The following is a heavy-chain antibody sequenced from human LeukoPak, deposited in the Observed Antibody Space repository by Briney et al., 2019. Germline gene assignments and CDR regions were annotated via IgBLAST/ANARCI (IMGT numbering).Heavy chain of an antibody. CDR1: GGSVSTGSYY. Sequence: SETLSLTCTVSGGSVSTGSYYWSWIRQPPGKGLEWIGHIFYSGNTNYNPSLKSRVTISVDTSKNQFSLKLSSVTAADTAVYYCARDRLSGNRGGYPFDMWGQVTLVTVSS. D-gene: IGHD1-26*01. J-gene: IGHJ3*02. CDR2: IFYSGNT. CDR3: ARDRLSGNRGGYPFDM. V-gene: IGHV4-61*01.